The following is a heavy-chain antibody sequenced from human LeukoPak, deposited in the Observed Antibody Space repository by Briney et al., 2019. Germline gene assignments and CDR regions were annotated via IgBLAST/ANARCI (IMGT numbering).Heavy chain of an antibody. J-gene: IGHJ4*02. Sequence: SETLSLTCTVSGGSISSYYWSWIRQPPGKGLEWIGYIYYSGSTNYNPSLKSRVTISVDTSKNQFSLKLSSVTAADTAVYYCARAEMATIIDYWGQGTLVTVSS. CDR2: IYYSGST. V-gene: IGHV4-59*01. CDR1: GGSISSYY. D-gene: IGHD5-24*01. CDR3: ARAEMATIIDY.